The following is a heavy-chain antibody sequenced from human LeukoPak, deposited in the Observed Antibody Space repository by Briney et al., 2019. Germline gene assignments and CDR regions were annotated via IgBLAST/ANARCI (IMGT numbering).Heavy chain of an antibody. D-gene: IGHD2-15*01. CDR3: ARGYSPVVVVAATVYFDY. V-gene: IGHV4-34*01. CDR2: INHSGST. Sequence: SETLSLTCAVYGGSFSDYYWSWIRQPPGKGLEWIGEINHSGSTNYNPSLKSRVTISVDTSKNQFSLKLSSVTAADTAVYYCARGYSPVVVVAATVYFDYWGQGTLVTVSS. CDR1: GGSFSDYY. J-gene: IGHJ4*02.